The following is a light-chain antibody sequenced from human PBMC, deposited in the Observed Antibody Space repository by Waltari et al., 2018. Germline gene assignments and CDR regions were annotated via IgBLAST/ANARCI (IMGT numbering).Light chain of an antibody. Sequence: QTVVTQEPSFSVSPGGTVTLTCGLSSGPVSSSYFPSWYQQTPGQAPRTLIYSTNTRSSGVPERFSGSILGNKAALTITGAQADDESDYYCVLYMGSGLWVFGGGTKLTVL. V-gene: IGLV8-61*01. CDR3: VLYMGSGLWV. CDR1: SGPVSSSYF. CDR2: STN. J-gene: IGLJ3*02.